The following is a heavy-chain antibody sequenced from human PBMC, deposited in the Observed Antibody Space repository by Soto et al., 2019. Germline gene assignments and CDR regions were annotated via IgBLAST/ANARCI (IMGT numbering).Heavy chain of an antibody. V-gene: IGHV4-34*01. D-gene: IGHD1-1*01. CDR3: ARTNWNYLSIHS. CDR1: GGSFSGYY. Sequence: SETLSLTCAVYGGSFSGYYWSWIRQPPGKGLEWIGEINHSGSTYYNPSLKSRVTISGDTSKNQFSLQLTSVTAADTAVYYCARTNWNYLSIHSWGQGTLVTVSS. CDR2: INHSGST. J-gene: IGHJ4*02.